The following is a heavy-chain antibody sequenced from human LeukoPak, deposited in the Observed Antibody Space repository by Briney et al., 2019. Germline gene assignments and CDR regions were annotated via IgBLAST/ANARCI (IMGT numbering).Heavy chain of an antibody. D-gene: IGHD1-1*01. V-gene: IGHV3-23*01. Sequence: GGSLRLSCAASGFTFSSYAMSWVRQAPGKGLEWVSAISGSGGSTYYADSVKGRFTTSRDNSKNTLYLQMNSLRAEDTAVYYCAKDYSPGPAYYFDYWGQGTLVTVSS. J-gene: IGHJ4*02. CDR1: GFTFSSYA. CDR3: AKDYSPGPAYYFDY. CDR2: ISGSGGST.